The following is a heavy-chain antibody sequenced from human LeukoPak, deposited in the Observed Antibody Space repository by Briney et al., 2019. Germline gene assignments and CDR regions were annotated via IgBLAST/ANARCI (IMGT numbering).Heavy chain of an antibody. CDR1: GFTFSNYE. Sequence: PGGSLRLSCAASGFTFSNYEMNWVRQAPGKGLEWVSYISSSGSTIYYADSVKGRFTISRDNAKNSLYLQMNVLRAEDTAVYYCARGGSYWGPLDYWGQGTLVTVSS. D-gene: IGHD1-26*01. V-gene: IGHV3-48*03. CDR3: ARGGSYWGPLDY. J-gene: IGHJ4*02. CDR2: ISSSGSTI.